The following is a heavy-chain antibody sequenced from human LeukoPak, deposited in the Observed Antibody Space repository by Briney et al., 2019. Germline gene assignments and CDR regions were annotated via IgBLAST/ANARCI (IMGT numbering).Heavy chain of an antibody. V-gene: IGHV3-73*01. CDR1: GFTFSGSA. CDR2: IRSKANSYAT. CDR3: TYAYYYDSSGYAPLVYYYYTDV. D-gene: IGHD3-22*01. J-gene: IGHJ6*03. Sequence: GGSLRLPCAASGFTFSGSAMHWVRQASGKGLEWVGRIRSKANSYATAYAASVKGRFTISRDDSKNTAYLQMNSLKTEDTAVYYCTYAYYYDSSGYAPLVYYYYTDVWGKGTTVTVSS.